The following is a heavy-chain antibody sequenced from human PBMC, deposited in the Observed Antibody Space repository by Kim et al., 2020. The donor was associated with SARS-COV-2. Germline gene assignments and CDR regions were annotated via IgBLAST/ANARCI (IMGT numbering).Heavy chain of an antibody. V-gene: IGHV1-18*01. CDR1: GYTFTSYG. D-gene: IGHD3-22*01. J-gene: IGHJ6*02. CDR2: ISAYNGNT. Sequence: ASVTVSCKASGYTFTSYGISWVRQAPGQGLEWMGWISAYNGNTNYAQKLQGRVTMTTDTSTSTAYMELRSLRSDDTAVYYCAREVHYYDSSPLQVWGQGTTVTVSS. CDR3: AREVHYYDSSPLQV.